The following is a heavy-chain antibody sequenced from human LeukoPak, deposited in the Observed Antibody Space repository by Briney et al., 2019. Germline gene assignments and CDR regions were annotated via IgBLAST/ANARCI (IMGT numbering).Heavy chain of an antibody. J-gene: IGHJ4*02. D-gene: IGHD2-15*01. CDR3: ASIVVVVAAEGY. CDR2: IYYSGST. CDR1: GGSISSSSYY. Sequence: SETLSLTCTVSGGSISSSSYYWGWIRQPPGKGLELIGSIYYSGSTYYNPSLKSRVTISVDTSKNQFSLKLSSVTAADTAVYYCASIVVVVAAEGYWGQGTLVTVSS. V-gene: IGHV4-39*01.